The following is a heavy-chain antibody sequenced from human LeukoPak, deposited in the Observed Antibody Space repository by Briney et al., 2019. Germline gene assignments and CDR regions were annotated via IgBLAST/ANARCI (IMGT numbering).Heavy chain of an antibody. V-gene: IGHV5-51*01. Sequence: GESLKISCQVSGYTFTHNWIGWVRQKPGRGLEWLGVIFPADSNTAYNSSFRGQVTISVDKSIDTAYLQWGSLKASDSAIYYCARHRATGTWSDFDYWGQGTVVTVSS. D-gene: IGHD1-14*01. CDR2: IFPADSNT. J-gene: IGHJ4*02. CDR1: GYTFTHNW. CDR3: ARHRATGTWSDFDY.